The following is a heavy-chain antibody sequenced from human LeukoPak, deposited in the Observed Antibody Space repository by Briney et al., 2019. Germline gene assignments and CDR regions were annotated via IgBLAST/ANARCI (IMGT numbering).Heavy chain of an antibody. CDR1: GFSFSKYW. D-gene: IGHD3-9*01. V-gene: IGHV3-74*01. Sequence: QSGGSLRLSCAASGFSFSKYWMHWVRQTPGEGLVWVSRIKEDGTYTSYADSVKGRFTISRDNARNTAFLQMNSLRAEDTAVYYCARDFDMGITPGDDFDFWGQGTLVTVSS. CDR3: ARDFDMGITPGDDFDF. CDR2: IKEDGTYT. J-gene: IGHJ4*02.